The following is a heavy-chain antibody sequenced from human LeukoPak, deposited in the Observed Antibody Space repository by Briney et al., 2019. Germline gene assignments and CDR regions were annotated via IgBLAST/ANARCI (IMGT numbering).Heavy chain of an antibody. V-gene: IGHV4-39*01. CDR1: GGSISSSGSY. CDR2: IDYSGST. D-gene: IGHD5-18*01. J-gene: IGHJ4*02. Sequence: SQTLSLTCTVSGGSISSSGSYWGWIRQPPGKGLEWIGSIDYSGSTYYNASLKSQVTISVDTSKNQFSLKLSYVTAAETTVYYCARLNGYSFGYGGDYWGEGTRVSVPS. CDR3: ARLNGYSFGYGGDY.